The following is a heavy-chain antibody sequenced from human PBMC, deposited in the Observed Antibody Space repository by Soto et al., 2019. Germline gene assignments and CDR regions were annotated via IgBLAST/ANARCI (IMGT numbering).Heavy chain of an antibody. Sequence: ASVKVCCKASGYTFTSYGIHWVRQAPGQRLEWMGWINAANGDTKYSPKFQGRVTITRDTSASTAYMELSSLRSEDTAVYYCVRRHVSATGIDWFDPWGQGTLVTVPQ. CDR2: INAANGDT. CDR3: VRRHVSATGIDWFDP. J-gene: IGHJ5*02. CDR1: GYTFTSYG. V-gene: IGHV1-3*01. D-gene: IGHD6-13*01.